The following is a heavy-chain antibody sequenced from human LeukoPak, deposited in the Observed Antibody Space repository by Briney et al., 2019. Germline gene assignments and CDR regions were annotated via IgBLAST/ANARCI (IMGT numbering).Heavy chain of an antibody. CDR2: IKQDGSEK. CDR3: ARDGGSGLFDP. D-gene: IGHD3-3*01. CDR1: GFTFNNYW. J-gene: IGHJ5*02. Sequence: GGSLRLPWAASGFTFNNYWMSWVRQAPGKGLEWVANIKQDGSEKYYVDSVKGRFTISRDNAKNSLYLQMNSLRAEDTAVYYCARDGGSGLFDPWGQGTLVTVSS. V-gene: IGHV3-7*03.